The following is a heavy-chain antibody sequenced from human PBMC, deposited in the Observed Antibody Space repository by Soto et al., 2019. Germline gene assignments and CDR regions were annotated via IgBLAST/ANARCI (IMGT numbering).Heavy chain of an antibody. CDR1: GYTFTSYG. CDR3: ARHTALVSYYYYGMDV. Sequence: QVQLVQSGAEVKKPGASVKVSCKASGYTFTSYGISWVRQAPGQGLEWMGWISAYNGNTNYAQKLRGIVTMTTDTSTSTAYMELRSLRSDDTAVYYCARHTALVSYYYYGMDVWGQGTTVTVSS. CDR2: ISAYNGNT. J-gene: IGHJ6*01. V-gene: IGHV1-18*04. D-gene: IGHD5-18*01.